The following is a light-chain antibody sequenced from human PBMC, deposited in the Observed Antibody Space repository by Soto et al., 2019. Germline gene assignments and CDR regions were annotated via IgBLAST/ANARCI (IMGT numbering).Light chain of an antibody. CDR2: STN. CDR1: SGSVSTSYY. V-gene: IGLV8-61*01. J-gene: IGLJ2*01. CDR3: VLYLPSGIGV. Sequence: QTVVTQEPSFSVSPGGTVTLTCGLSSGSVSTSYYPSWYQQTPGQAPRTLIYSTNTRSSGVPDRCSGSILGNKAALTITGAQADDESDYYCVLYLPSGIGVFGGGTKLTVL.